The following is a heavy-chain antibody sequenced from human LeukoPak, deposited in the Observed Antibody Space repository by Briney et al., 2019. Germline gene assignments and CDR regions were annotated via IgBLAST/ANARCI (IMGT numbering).Heavy chain of an antibody. CDR1: GFTFSSYG. Sequence: GGTLRLSCAASGFTFSSYGMSWVRQAPGKGLEWVSAISGSGGSTYYADSVKGRFTISRDNSKNTLYLQMNSLRAEDTAVYYCAKASGYYYGSGSYRYFDYWGQGTLVTVSA. D-gene: IGHD3-10*01. CDR2: ISGSGGST. J-gene: IGHJ4*02. CDR3: AKASGYYYGSGSYRYFDY. V-gene: IGHV3-23*01.